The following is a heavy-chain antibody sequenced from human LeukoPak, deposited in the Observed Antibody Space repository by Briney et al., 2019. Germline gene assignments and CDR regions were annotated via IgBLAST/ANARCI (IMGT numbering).Heavy chain of an antibody. J-gene: IGHJ4*02. CDR3: ARDGITGKHDFDY. Sequence: GGSLRLSCAASGFTFSSYGMHWVRQAPGKGLEWVAVIWYDGSNKYYADSVKGRFTISRDNSKNTLYLQMNSLRAEDTAVYYCARDGITGKHDFDYWGQGTLVTVSS. CDR1: GFTFSSYG. D-gene: IGHD1-20*01. V-gene: IGHV3-33*01. CDR2: IWYDGSNK.